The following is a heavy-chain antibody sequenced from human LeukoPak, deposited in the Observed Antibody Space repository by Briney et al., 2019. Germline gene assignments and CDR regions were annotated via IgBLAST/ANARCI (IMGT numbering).Heavy chain of an antibody. Sequence: ASVKVSCKASGYTFTGYYIHWVRQAPGQGLEWMGWMYPNSGGTNYAQKFQGRVTMTRDTSISTAYMEVRSLRSDDTAVYFCAREGDYYDSRGSFLFSWGQGTLVTASS. V-gene: IGHV1-2*02. CDR3: AREGDYYDSRGSFLFS. CDR1: GYTFTGYY. J-gene: IGHJ4*02. D-gene: IGHD3-22*01. CDR2: MYPNSGGT.